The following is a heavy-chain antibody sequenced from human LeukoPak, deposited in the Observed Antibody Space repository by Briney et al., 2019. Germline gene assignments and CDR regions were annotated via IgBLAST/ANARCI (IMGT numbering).Heavy chain of an antibody. CDR2: ISSSSSYI. CDR1: GFTFSSYS. CDR3: ARDLLAVAGLVDY. J-gene: IGHJ4*02. V-gene: IGHV3-21*01. D-gene: IGHD6-19*01. Sequence: GGSLRLSCAASGFTFSSYSMNWVRQAPGKGLEWVSSISSSSSYIYYVDSVKGRFTNSRDNAKNSLYLQMNSLRAEDTAVYYCARDLLAVAGLVDYWGQGTLVTVSS.